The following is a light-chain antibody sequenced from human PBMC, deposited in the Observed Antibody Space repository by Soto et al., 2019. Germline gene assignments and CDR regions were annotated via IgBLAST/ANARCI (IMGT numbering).Light chain of an antibody. J-gene: IGKJ5*01. CDR3: QQYELLPT. CDR2: AAS. CDR1: NNSNNY. V-gene: IGKV1-33*01. Sequence: EIQRRQSPSSLCGSVGDRVTITFQDHNNSNNYLNCYQQTPGRPPQLLIYAASTLQAGVPSSFRGSGSGTDFTFTISLLHPEDTATYYCQQYELLPTFGQGTRLET.